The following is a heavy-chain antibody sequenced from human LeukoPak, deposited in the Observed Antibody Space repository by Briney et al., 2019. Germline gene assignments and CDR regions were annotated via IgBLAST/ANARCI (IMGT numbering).Heavy chain of an antibody. D-gene: IGHD4-17*01. Sequence: GESLKISCTGSGYTFTNYWIAWVRHMPGKGLEWMGIIYPGNSDTRYSPSFQGQVTISADKSISTAYLQWSSLKASDTAMYYCARRPDYGDYADWGQGTLVTVSS. V-gene: IGHV5-51*01. J-gene: IGHJ4*02. CDR3: ARRPDYGDYAD. CDR2: IYPGNSDT. CDR1: GYTFTNYW.